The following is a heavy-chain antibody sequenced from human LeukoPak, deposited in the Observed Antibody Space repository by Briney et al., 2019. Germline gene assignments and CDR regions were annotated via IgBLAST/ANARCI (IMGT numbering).Heavy chain of an antibody. Sequence: PSETLSLTCTVSGDSISSSDYYWGWIRQPPGKGLEWIGSIYYSGNTYYNASLKSQVSISIDTSKNRFSLKLTSVTAADTAVYYCARQTGSGLFILPGGQGTLVTVSS. CDR3: ARQTGSGLFILP. J-gene: IGHJ4*02. CDR2: IYYSGNT. CDR1: GDSISSSDYY. V-gene: IGHV4-39*01. D-gene: IGHD3/OR15-3a*01.